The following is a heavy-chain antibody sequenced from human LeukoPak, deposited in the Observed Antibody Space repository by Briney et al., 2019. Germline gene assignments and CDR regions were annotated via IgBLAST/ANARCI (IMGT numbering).Heavy chain of an antibody. CDR3: ARAHGATTLYYFDY. J-gene: IGHJ4*02. Sequence: GGSLRLSCAASGFTFSSYAMHWVRQALGKGLEWVAVISYDGSNKYYADSVKGRFTISRDNSKNTLYLQMNSLRAEDTAVYYCARAHGATTLYYFDYWGQGTLVTVSS. V-gene: IGHV3-30-3*01. D-gene: IGHD4-17*01. CDR2: ISYDGSNK. CDR1: GFTFSSYA.